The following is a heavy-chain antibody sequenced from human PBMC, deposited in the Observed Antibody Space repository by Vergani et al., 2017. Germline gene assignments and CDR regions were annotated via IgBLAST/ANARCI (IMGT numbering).Heavy chain of an antibody. CDR3: AADYDILTGMGY. J-gene: IGHJ4*02. V-gene: IGHV1-58*02. D-gene: IGHD3-9*01. CDR2: IVVGSGNT. Sequence: QMQLVQSGPEVKKPGTSVKVSCKASGFIFTSSAMQWVRQARGQRLEWIGWIVVGSGNTNYTQKFQERVTITRDMSTSTAYMELSSLRSEDTAVYYCAADYDILTGMGYWGQGTLVTVSS. CDR1: GFIFTSSA.